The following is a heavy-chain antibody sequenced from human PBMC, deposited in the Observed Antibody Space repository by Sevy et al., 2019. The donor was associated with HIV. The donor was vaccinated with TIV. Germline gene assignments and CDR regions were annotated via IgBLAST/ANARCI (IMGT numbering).Heavy chain of an antibody. Sequence: SETLSLTCNVSGDSISGYYWSWIRQPPGKGLKLIGYIYYTRSTNYNPSLKSRVTISKDTSKNQVSLKLSSVIVADTAVYYCARGRPDYYYGMDVWGQGTTVTVSS. V-gene: IGHV4-59*01. J-gene: IGHJ6*02. CDR1: GDSISGYY. CDR2: IYYTRST. CDR3: ARGRPDYYYGMDV.